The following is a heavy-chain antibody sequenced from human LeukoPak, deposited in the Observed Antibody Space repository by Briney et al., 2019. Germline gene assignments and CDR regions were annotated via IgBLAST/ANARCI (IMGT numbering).Heavy chain of an antibody. CDR3: AKGRGYCTGGSCYSDY. Sequence: GGSLRLSCAASGFTFSNYAMSWVRQAPGKGLEWVSTISGSDGSTYYADAVKGRFTISRDNSKNTLYLQMNSLRVEDTAIYYCAKGRGYCTGGSCYSDYWGQGTLVTVSS. J-gene: IGHJ4*02. CDR1: GFTFSNYA. CDR2: ISGSDGST. V-gene: IGHV3-23*01. D-gene: IGHD2-15*01.